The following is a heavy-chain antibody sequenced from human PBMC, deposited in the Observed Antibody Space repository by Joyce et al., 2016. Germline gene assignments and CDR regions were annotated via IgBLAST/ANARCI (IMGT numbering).Heavy chain of an antibody. V-gene: IGHV4-30-2*01. Sequence: QLLLQESGPGLVKTSQTLSLTCAVSGDSFTTGGYAWNWLRQPPGKGLEWIGDIYHSGNTHFTPSLQSRVTISLDRSKSQFSLKLSSVTAADTAVYYCARAPRGPGYFDSWGQGTLVTVSS. CDR2: IYHSGNT. J-gene: IGHJ4*02. D-gene: IGHD3-10*01. CDR3: ARAPRGPGYFDS. CDR1: GDSFTTGGYA.